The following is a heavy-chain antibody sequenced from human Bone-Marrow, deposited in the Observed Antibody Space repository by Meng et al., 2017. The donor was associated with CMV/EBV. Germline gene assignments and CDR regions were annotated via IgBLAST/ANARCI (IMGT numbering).Heavy chain of an antibody. CDR2: ISSSSSYI. V-gene: IGHV3-21*01. CDR3: ASSSTTLYGMDV. CDR1: GFTFSSYS. J-gene: IGHJ6*01. Sequence: GGSLRLSCAASGFTFSSYSMNWVRQAPGKGLEWVSSISSSSSYIYYADSVKGRFTISRDNAKNSLYLQMNSLRAEDTAVYYCASSSTTLYGMDVWGQGTTVTVYS. D-gene: IGHD2-2*01.